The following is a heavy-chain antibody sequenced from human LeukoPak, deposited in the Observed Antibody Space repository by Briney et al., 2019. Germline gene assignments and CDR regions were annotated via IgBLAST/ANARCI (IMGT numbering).Heavy chain of an antibody. Sequence: SETLSLTCTVSGVSISSYYWSWIRQPSGKGLEWIGYIYYSENTNYNSSLKSRVTISEDTSKNQFSLNLTSVTAADTAVSYSAGGNFYDSRGHTYHFHFWGQGTLVSVSS. CDR3: AGGNFYDSRGHTYHFHF. J-gene: IGHJ4*02. CDR2: IYYSENT. CDR1: GVSISSYY. D-gene: IGHD3-22*01. V-gene: IGHV4-59*01.